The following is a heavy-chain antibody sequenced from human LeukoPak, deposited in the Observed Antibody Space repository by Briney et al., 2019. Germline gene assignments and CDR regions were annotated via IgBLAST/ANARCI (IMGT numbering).Heavy chain of an antibody. CDR3: ARGVVAATHYYYYGMDV. CDR2: IIPISGTA. CDR1: GGTFSSYA. Sequence: GSSVKVSCKASGGTFSSYAISWVRQAPGQGLEWMGGIIPISGTANYAQKFQGRVTITADKSTSTAYMELSSLRSEDTAVYYCARGVVAATHYYYYGMDVWGKGTTVTVSS. D-gene: IGHD2-15*01. V-gene: IGHV1-69*06. J-gene: IGHJ6*04.